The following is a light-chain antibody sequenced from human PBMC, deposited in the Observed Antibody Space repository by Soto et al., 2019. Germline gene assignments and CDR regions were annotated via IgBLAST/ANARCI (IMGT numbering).Light chain of an antibody. J-gene: IGKJ5*01. CDR1: QSVSDN. V-gene: IGKV3-15*01. CDR3: QQYSMWPIT. CDR2: SAS. Sequence: EIVMTQSPATLSVSPGDRATLSFTASQSVSDNLAWYQQKPGQSPRLIIHSASARAAGLPARVSGSGSGTEFSLSINSLQSEDFEVYFCQQYSMWPITFGQGTRLEIK.